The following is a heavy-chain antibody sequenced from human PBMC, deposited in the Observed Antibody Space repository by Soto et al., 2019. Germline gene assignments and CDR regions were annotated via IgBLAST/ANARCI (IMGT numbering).Heavy chain of an antibody. CDR3: AKEITAPAAGFTYYDFWSGYVFDY. Sequence: EVQLLESGGGLVQPGGSLRLSCAASGFTFSSYAMSWVRQAPGKGLEWVSAISGSGGSTYYTDSVKGRFTISRDNSKNTLYLQMNSLRAEDTAVYYCAKEITAPAAGFTYYDFWSGYVFDYWGQGTLVTVSS. J-gene: IGHJ4*02. V-gene: IGHV3-23*01. D-gene: IGHD3-3*01. CDR2: ISGSGGST. CDR1: GFTFSSYA.